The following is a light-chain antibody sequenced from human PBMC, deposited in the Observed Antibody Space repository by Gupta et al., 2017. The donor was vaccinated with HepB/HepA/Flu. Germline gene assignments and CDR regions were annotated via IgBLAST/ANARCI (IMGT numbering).Light chain of an antibody. V-gene: IGLV1-47*01. CDR3: AEWADRLRGSV. J-gene: IGLJ2*01. CDR2: RNN. CDR1: SSNIGRNY. Sequence: QSVLTQPPSASGTPGQRVTISCSGSSSNIGRNYVYWYQQRPGTATKRLIDRNNQRPSGVPDRFSGYKAGTSASRAISGLRSEDEADYSCAEWADRLRGSVVGGGTKMTGL.